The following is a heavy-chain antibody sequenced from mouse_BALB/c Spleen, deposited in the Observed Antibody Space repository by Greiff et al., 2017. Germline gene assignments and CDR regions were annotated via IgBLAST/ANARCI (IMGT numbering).Heavy chain of an antibody. CDR3: ARHLDYYGSSFDY. D-gene: IGHD1-1*01. J-gene: IGHJ2*01. V-gene: IGHV5-6*02. Sequence: EVMLVESGGDLVKPGGFLKLSCAASGFTFSSYGMSWVRQTPDKRLEWVATISSGGSYTYYPDSVKGRFTISRDNAKNTLYLQMSSLKSEDTAMYYCARHLDYYGSSFDYWGQGTTLTASS. CDR2: ISSGGSYT. CDR1: GFTFSSYG.